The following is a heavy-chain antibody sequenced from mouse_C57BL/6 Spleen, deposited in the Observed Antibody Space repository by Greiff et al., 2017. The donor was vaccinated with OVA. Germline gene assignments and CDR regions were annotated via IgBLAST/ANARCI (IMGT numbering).Heavy chain of an antibody. CDR3: ARVGYSNYLYYFDY. CDR1: GFTFSDYY. D-gene: IGHD2-5*01. CDR2: INYDGSST. V-gene: IGHV5-16*01. Sequence: EVQRVESEGGLVQPGSSMKLSCTASGFTFSDYYMAWVRQVPEKGLEWVANINYDGSSTYYLDSLKSRFIISRDNAKNILYLQMSSLKSEDTATYYCARVGYSNYLYYFDYWGQGTTLTVSS. J-gene: IGHJ2*01.